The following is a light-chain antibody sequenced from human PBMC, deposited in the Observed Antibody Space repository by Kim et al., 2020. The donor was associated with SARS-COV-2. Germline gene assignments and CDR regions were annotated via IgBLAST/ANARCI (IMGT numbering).Light chain of an antibody. CDR2: RDS. J-gene: IGLJ3*02. CDR3: QVWDSSTVV. Sequence: SVALGQPSRITCGGNNIGSKNVHWYQQKPGQAPVLVIYRDSNRPSGIPERFSGSNSGNTATLTISRAQAGDEADYYCQVWDSSTVVFGGGTQLTVL. CDR1: NIGSKN. V-gene: IGLV3-9*01.